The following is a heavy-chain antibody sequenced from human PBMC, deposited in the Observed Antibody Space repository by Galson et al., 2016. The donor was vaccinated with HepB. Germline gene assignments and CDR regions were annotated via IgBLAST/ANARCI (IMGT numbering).Heavy chain of an antibody. V-gene: IGHV4-59*12. CDR2: IYYSGTT. J-gene: IGHJ5*02. CDR1: GGSFSGYY. Sequence: SETLSLTCAVHGGSFSGYYWSWIRQPPGKGLEWIGYIYYSGTTHYNPSLKNRVSISVDTSKDRFSLKLRSVTAADTAVYYCARDVSYDFWSGYYSRFDTWGQGTLVTVSS. D-gene: IGHD3-3*01. CDR3: ARDVSYDFWSGYYSRFDT.